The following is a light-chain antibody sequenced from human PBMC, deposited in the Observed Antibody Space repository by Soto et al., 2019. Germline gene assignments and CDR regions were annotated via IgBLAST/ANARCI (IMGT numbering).Light chain of an antibody. CDR3: SSYTSRTTLVL. CDR1: SSDVGGYEY. CDR2: DVS. V-gene: IGLV2-14*03. Sequence: QSALTQPASVSGSPGQSITISCTGTSSDVGGYEYVSWYQHHPGKAPKLMIYDVSNRPSGVSTRFSGSKSGNTASLTISGLQAEDEADYYCSSYTSRTTLVLFGGGTKLTV. J-gene: IGLJ2*01.